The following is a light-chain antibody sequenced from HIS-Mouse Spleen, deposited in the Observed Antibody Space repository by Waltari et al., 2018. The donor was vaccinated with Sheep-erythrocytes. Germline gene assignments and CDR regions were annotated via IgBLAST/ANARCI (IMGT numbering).Light chain of an antibody. CDR2: QDS. CDR1: KWGDKY. V-gene: IGLV3-1*01. CDR3: QAWDSSTAV. Sequence: SYELTQPPSVSVSPGQTASITCSGDKWGDKYACWYQQKPGQSPVLVIYQDSKRPSGIPERFSGSNSGNTATLTIRGTPAMDEADYYCQAWDSSTAVFGGGTKLTVL. J-gene: IGLJ2*01.